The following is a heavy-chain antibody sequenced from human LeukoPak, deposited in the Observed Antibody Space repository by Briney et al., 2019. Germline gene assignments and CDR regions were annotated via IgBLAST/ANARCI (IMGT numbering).Heavy chain of an antibody. V-gene: IGHV3-30*04. D-gene: IGHD5-24*01. CDR1: GFSFDNFA. CDR3: ARPSPPGDGYNPPDH. CDR2: ISHDGRTK. J-gene: IGHJ4*02. Sequence: GKSLTLSCVVSGFSFDNFAMHWVRQPLGKGLEWVAVISHDGRTKYYADSMKGRVTISRDNSKNTLFLQMNNLRSEDTAVYFCARPSPPGDGYNPPDHWGQGTLVTVSS.